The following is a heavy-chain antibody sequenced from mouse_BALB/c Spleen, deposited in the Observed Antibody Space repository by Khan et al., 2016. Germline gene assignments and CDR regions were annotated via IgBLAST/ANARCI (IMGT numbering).Heavy chain of an antibody. Sequence: QSQLVQSGPELKKPGETVRISCKASGYTFTTAGMQWVQKMPGKGLKWIGWINTHSGVPKYAEDFKGRFAFSLETSASTAYLQISNLKNEDTATYFCARGSPYRFFDYWGQGTTLTVSS. J-gene: IGHJ2*01. CDR1: GYTFTTAG. CDR3: ARGSPYRFFDY. CDR2: INTHSGVP. V-gene: IGHV9-4*02. D-gene: IGHD2-14*01.